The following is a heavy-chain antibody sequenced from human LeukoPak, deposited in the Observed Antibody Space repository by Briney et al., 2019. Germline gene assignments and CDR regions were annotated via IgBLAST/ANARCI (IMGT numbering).Heavy chain of an antibody. CDR1: GAFISGSSSY. V-gene: IGHV4-39*07. J-gene: IGHJ4*02. CDR2: IYYTGST. Sequence: SETLSLTCSVSGAFISGSSSYWGWIRQTPGKGLEWIGSIYYTGSTYYNPSLEGRVTISVDTSKNQFSLKLTSVTAADTAVYYCTRGPGVRFKMFVTQQFDYWGQGALVTVSS. D-gene: IGHD2-21*02. CDR3: TRGPGVRFKMFVTQQFDY.